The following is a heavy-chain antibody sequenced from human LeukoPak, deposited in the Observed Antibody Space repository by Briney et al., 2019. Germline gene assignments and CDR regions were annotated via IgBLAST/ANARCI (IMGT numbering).Heavy chain of an antibody. Sequence: GGSLRLSCTASGFTFGDYAMSWFRQAPGKGLEWVGFIRSKDYGGTIEYAASVKGRFTISRDNAKNSLYLQMNSLRAEDTAVYYCARDFFLDAEYSYGQDPGYWGQGTLVTVSS. CDR2: IRSKDYGGTI. J-gene: IGHJ4*02. CDR1: GFTFGDYA. CDR3: ARDFFLDAEYSYGQDPGY. V-gene: IGHV3-49*03. D-gene: IGHD5-18*01.